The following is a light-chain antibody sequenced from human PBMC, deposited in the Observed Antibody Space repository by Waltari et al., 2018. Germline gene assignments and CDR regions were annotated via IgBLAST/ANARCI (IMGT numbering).Light chain of an antibody. Sequence: DIQMTQSPSTLSASVGDRVTITSRASQNIKNWLAWYQQTPGRAPKLLIYEASSLESGVPSRFRGSGSGTLFTLTITSLQPDDVALYYCQQYKTFSRTFGQGTQVEIK. V-gene: IGKV1-5*01. CDR2: EAS. CDR1: QNIKNW. J-gene: IGKJ1*01. CDR3: QQYKTFSRT.